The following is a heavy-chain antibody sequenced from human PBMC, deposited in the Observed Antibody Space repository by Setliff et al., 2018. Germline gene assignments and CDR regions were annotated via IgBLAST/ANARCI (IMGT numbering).Heavy chain of an antibody. V-gene: IGHV4-61*02. CDR3: ARDNTIVGATDY. D-gene: IGHD1-26*01. CDR1: GGSITSGSYY. CDR2: LHTSGTT. Sequence: PSETLCLTCAVSGGSITSGSYYWSWIRQPAGEGLEWIGRLHTSGTTVYNPSLKGRVTISADTSTNHFSLKLTSVTAADTAVYYCARDNTIVGATDYWGQGALVTVSS. J-gene: IGHJ4*02.